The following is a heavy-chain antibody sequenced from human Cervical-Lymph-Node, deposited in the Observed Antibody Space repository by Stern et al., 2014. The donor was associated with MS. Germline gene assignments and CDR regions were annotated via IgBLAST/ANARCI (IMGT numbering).Heavy chain of an antibody. CDR2: MNPNSGTT. CDR3: ARGDYFSSSGHYRDAFDL. Sequence: QVQLVQSGAEVQKPGASVKVSCKASGYTFTSYDLYWVRQATGQGLEWIGWMNPNSGTTDYAQKFQGRVTMTRSTSITTAYMELSSLRSEDTAVYYCARGDYFSSSGHYRDAFDLWGQGTMVTVSS. V-gene: IGHV1-8*01. D-gene: IGHD3-22*01. CDR1: GYTFTSYD. J-gene: IGHJ3*01.